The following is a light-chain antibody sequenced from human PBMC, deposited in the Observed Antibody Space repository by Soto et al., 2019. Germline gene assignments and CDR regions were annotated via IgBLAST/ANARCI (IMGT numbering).Light chain of an antibody. J-gene: IGKJ2*01. V-gene: IGKV2-30*01. CDR1: HNILYSAGNTY. CDR2: QVS. Sequence: DAVMTQSPLSLPVTLGQPASISCKSSHNILYSAGNTYLNWFQQRPGQSPRRLIAQVSNRDSEVPDRLSGSGGGSYFTLKISSVEAEDVGIYYCMQGTHWPYTFGQGTKLEIK. CDR3: MQGTHWPYT.